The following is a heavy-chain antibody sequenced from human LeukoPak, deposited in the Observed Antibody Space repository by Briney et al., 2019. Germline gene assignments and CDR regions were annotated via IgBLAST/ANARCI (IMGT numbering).Heavy chain of an antibody. D-gene: IGHD3-9*01. Sequence: ASVKVSCKASGYTFTSYYMHWVRQAPGQGLEWMGIINPSGGSTSYAQKFQGRVTMTRDTSTSTVYMELSSLRSEDTAVYYCARARLTHYYYYGMDVWGQGTTVTVSS. J-gene: IGHJ6*02. CDR3: ARARLTHYYYYGMDV. CDR2: INPSGGST. CDR1: GYTFTSYY. V-gene: IGHV1-46*01.